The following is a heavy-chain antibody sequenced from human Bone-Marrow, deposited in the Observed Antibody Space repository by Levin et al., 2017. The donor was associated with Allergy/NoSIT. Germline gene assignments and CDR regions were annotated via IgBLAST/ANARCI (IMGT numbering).Heavy chain of an antibody. V-gene: IGHV3-7*03. J-gene: IGHJ6*03. CDR1: GYNFDDHW. D-gene: IGHD4-11*01. CDR3: AREFLHVMDV. CDR2: IKHDGNKK. Sequence: PGGSLRLSCAASGYNFDDHWMSWVRQAPGKGLEWVANIKHDGNKKYYVDSVKGRFTISRDNAKNSLYLQMNSLRVEDTAVYFCAREFLHVMDVWGKGTTVTVSS.